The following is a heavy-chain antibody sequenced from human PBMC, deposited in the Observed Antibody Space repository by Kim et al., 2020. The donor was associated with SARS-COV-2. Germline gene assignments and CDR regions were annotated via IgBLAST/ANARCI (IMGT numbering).Heavy chain of an antibody. D-gene: IGHD6-19*01. V-gene: IGHV3-30*04. CDR2: ISYDGSNK. CDR3: ARAHPDHYKITLIAVACMYI. CDR1: GFNFSSYA. J-gene: IGHJ6*02. Sequence: GGSLRLSCAASGFNFSSYAMHWVRQAPGKGLEWVAVISYDGSNKYYVDSVKGRFTISRDNSKNTLYLQMNSLRAEDTAVYYCARAHPDHYKITLIAVACMYIWGQGTTVTVSS.